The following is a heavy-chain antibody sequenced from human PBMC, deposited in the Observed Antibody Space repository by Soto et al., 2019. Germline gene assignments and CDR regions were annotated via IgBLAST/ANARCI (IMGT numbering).Heavy chain of an antibody. CDR2: ISYDGSNK. Sequence: GGSLRLSCAASGFTFSSYAMHWVRQAPGKGLEWVAVISYDGSNKYYADSVKGRFTTSRDNSKNTLYLQMNSLRAEDTAVYYCATQSDWGQGTLVTVSS. CDR3: ATQSD. CDR1: GFTFSSYA. V-gene: IGHV3-30-3*01. J-gene: IGHJ4*02.